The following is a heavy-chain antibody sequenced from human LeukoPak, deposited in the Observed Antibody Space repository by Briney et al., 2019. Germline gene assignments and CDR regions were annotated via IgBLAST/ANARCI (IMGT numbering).Heavy chain of an antibody. CDR3: ATSESQTRFDY. CDR2: IFPGDSDT. V-gene: IGHV5-51*01. CDR1: GYSFSNNW. D-gene: IGHD1/OR15-1a*01. Sequence: GESLKISCQASGYSFSNNWIGWVRQMPGKGLEWIGIIFPGDSDTTYSPSLQGQVTISADKSINTAYLQWSSLRASDTAMYYCATSESQTRFDYWGQGTPVTVSS. J-gene: IGHJ4*02.